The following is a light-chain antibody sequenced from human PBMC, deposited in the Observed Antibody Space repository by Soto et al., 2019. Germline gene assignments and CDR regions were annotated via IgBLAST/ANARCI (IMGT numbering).Light chain of an antibody. V-gene: IGKV3-11*01. CDR1: QNVSTY. Sequence: EIVLTQSPATLSLSPGERVTLSCRASQNVSTYLAWYQQKPGQAPRLLIYDASDWATGIPARFSGSGSGTDFTLTISSLEPEDFAVYYCQQRTNGLTFGPGTKVDIK. J-gene: IGKJ3*01. CDR3: QQRTNGLT. CDR2: DAS.